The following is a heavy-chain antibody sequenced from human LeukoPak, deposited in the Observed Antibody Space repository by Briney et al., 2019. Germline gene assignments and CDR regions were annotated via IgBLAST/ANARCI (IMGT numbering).Heavy chain of an antibody. CDR1: GGSISSSSYY. CDR3: ASANYMDYYYYYMDV. J-gene: IGHJ6*03. Sequence: SETLSLTCTVSGGSISSSSYYWGWIRQPPGKGLEWIGSIYYSGSTYYNPSLKSRVTISVDTSKNQFSLKLSSVTAADTAVYYCASANYMDYYYYYMDVWGKGTTVTVYS. V-gene: IGHV4-39*07. CDR2: IYYSGST. D-gene: IGHD4/OR15-4a*01.